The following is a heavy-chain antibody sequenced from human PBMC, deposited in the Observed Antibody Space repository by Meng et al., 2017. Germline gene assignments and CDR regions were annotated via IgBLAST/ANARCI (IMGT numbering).Heavy chain of an antibody. CDR1: GFTFSSYA. V-gene: IGHV3-23*01. CDR3: AKEDTAMVPAGY. CDR2: ISGSGGST. Sequence: GESLKISCAASGFTFSSYAMSWVRQAPGKGPEWVSAISGSGGSTYYADSVKGRFTISRDNSKNTLYLQMNSLRAEDTAVYYCAKEDTAMVPAGYWGQGTLVTVSS. D-gene: IGHD5-18*01. J-gene: IGHJ4*02.